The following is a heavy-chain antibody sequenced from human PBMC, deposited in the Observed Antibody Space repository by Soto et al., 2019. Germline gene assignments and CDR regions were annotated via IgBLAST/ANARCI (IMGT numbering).Heavy chain of an antibody. V-gene: IGHV1-18*01. J-gene: IGHJ4*02. D-gene: IGHD2-15*01. CDR3: AKGPLYCSGGRCYSGGFDY. Sequence: QAQLVQSGAEVKKPGASVKVSCKASGYTFTSYAISWVRQAPGQGLGWMGWISAYHGNMNYAQKFQGRVTMTTDTAXXXAXXELRSLRSDDTAVYYCAKGPLYCSGGRCYSGGFDYWGQGTLVTVSS. CDR2: ISAYHGNM. CDR1: GYTFTSYA.